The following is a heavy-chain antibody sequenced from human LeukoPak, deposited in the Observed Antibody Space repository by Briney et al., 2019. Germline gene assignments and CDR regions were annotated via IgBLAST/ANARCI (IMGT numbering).Heavy chain of an antibody. CDR2: INHSGST. D-gene: IGHD3-22*01. CDR3: ARGVHDSSGYPDY. Sequence: SETLSLTCAVYGGSFSGYYWSWIRQPPGKGLERIGEINHSGSTNYNPSLKSRVTISVDTSKNQFSLKLSSVTAADTAVYYCARGVHDSSGYPDYWGQGTLVTVSS. CDR1: GGSFSGYY. V-gene: IGHV4-34*01. J-gene: IGHJ4*02.